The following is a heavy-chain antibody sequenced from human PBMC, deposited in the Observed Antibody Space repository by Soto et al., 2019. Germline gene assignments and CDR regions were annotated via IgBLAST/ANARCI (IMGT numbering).Heavy chain of an antibody. D-gene: IGHD4-17*01. V-gene: IGHV3-30-3*01. J-gene: IGHJ4*02. CDR1: GFTFSSYA. Sequence: QVQLVESGGGVVQPGRSLRLSCAASGFTFSSYAMHWVRQAPGKGLEWVAVISYDGSNKYYADSVKGRFTISRDNSKNTLYLQMNSLRAEDTAVYYCAQNRNDYGDGAPTDYWGQGTLVTVSS. CDR3: AQNRNDYGDGAPTDY. CDR2: ISYDGSNK.